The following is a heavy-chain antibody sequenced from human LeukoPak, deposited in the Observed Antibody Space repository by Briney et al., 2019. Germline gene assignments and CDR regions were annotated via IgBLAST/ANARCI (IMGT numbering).Heavy chain of an antibody. CDR3: AREPAYCGGDCLFDY. CDR2: INNDGSST. CDR1: GFTFSTYW. D-gene: IGHD2-21*01. Sequence: GASLRLSCAASGFTFSTYWMHWVRQAPGKGLVWVSRINNDGSSTSYSDSVKGRFTNSRDNAKSTLYLQMNSLTAEDTAVYYCAREPAYCGGDCLFDYWGQGTLVTVSS. J-gene: IGHJ4*02. V-gene: IGHV3-74*01.